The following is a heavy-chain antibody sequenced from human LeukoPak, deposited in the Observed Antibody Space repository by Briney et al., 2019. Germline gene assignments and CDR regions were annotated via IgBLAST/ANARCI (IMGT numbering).Heavy chain of an antibody. V-gene: IGHV4-34*01. J-gene: IGHJ4*02. CDR2: INHSGST. Sequence: SETLSLTCAVYGGPFSGYYWSWIRQPPGKGLEWIGEINHSGSTNYNPSLKSRVTISVDTSKNQVSLKLSSVTAADTAVYYCARMVRYGSGSYPPAPFDYWGQGTLVTVSS. CDR3: ARMVRYGSGSYPPAPFDY. D-gene: IGHD3-10*01. CDR1: GGPFSGYY.